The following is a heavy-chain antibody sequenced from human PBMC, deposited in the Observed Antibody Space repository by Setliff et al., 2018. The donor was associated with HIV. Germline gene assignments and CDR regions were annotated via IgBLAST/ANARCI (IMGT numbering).Heavy chain of an antibody. V-gene: IGHV4-39*07. J-gene: IGHJ6*02. Sequence: NPSETLSLTCTVSGGSISSSSYYWGWIRQPPGKGLEWIGSIYYSGSTYYNPSLKSRVTISVDTSKNQFSLKLSSVTAADTAVYYCARDPKGSGWYPYYYYYYGMDVWGQGTTVTVSS. CDR2: IYYSGST. D-gene: IGHD6-19*01. CDR1: GGSISSSSYY. CDR3: ARDPKGSGWYPYYYYYYGMDV.